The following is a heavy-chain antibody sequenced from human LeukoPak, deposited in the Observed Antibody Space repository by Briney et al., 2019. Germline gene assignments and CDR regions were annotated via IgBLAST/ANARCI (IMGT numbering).Heavy chain of an antibody. V-gene: IGHV4-61*02. CDR3: ATTRDYYGMDV. J-gene: IGHJ6*02. D-gene: IGHD2-21*01. CDR2: IYTSGST. CDR1: GGSIRSGNYY. Sequence: PSQTLSLTCTVSGGSIRSGNYYWSWIRQPVGKGLEWIGRIYTSGSTNYNPSLKSRITISVDTSKNQFSLILSSVTAADTAVYYCATTRDYYGMDVWGQGTTVTVSS.